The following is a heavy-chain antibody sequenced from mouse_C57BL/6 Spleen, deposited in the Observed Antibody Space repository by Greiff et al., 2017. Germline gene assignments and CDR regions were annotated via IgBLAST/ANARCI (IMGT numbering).Heavy chain of an antibody. CDR1: GYAFSSSW. D-gene: IGHD1-2*01. V-gene: IGHV1-82*01. J-gene: IGHJ4*01. CDR2: NYPGDGDT. Sequence: VQLQQSGPELVKPGASVKISCKASGYAFSSSWMNWVKQRPGKGLEWIGRNYPGDGDTNYNGKFKGKATLTADKSSSTAYMQLSSLTSEDSAVYFCANDGGYAMDYWGQGTSVTVSS. CDR3: ANDGGYAMDY.